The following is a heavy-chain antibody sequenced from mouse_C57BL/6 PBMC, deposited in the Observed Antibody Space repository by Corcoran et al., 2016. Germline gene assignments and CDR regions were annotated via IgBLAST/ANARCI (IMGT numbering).Heavy chain of an antibody. Sequence: EVQLQQSGPELVKPGASVKIPCKASGYTFTDYNMDWVKQSHGKSLEWIGDINPNNGGTIYNQKFKGKATLTVDKSSSTAYMELRSLTSEDTAVYYCATVYYDYEGEAMDYWGQGTSVTVSS. J-gene: IGHJ4*01. CDR1: GYTFTDYN. CDR3: ATVYYDYEGEAMDY. V-gene: IGHV1-18*01. CDR2: INPNNGGT. D-gene: IGHD2-4*01.